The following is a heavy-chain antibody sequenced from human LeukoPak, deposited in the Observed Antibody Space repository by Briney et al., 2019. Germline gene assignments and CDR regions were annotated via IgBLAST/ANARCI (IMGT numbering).Heavy chain of an antibody. V-gene: IGHV3-11*05. Sequence: PGGSLRLSCAASGXTFSDYYMSWIRQAPGKGLEWVSYISSSSSNRNYADSVKGRFTISRDNAKNSLYLQMNSLRAEDTAVYYCARGGDYGDVTDYWGQGTLVTVSS. J-gene: IGHJ4*02. D-gene: IGHD4-17*01. CDR1: GXTFSDYY. CDR2: ISSSSSNR. CDR3: ARGGDYGDVTDY.